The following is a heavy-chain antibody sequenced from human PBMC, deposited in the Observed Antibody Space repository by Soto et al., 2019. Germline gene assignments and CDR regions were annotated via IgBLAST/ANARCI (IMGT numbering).Heavy chain of an antibody. CDR2: ISGSGGST. D-gene: IGHD2-2*01. J-gene: IGHJ6*03. V-gene: IGHV3-23*01. CDR3: AKALVVPAAQRDYYYYYMDV. Sequence: PGGSLRLSCAASGFTFSSYAMSWVRQAPGKGLEWVSAISGSGGSTYYADSVKGRFTISRDNSKNTLYLQMNSLRAEDTAVYYCAKALVVPAAQRDYYYYYMDVWGKGTTVTVSS. CDR1: GFTFSSYA.